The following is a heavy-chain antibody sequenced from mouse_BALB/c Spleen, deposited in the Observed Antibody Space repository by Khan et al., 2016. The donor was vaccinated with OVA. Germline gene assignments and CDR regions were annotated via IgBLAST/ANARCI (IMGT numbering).Heavy chain of an antibody. D-gene: IGHD1-1*01. CDR3: RICWQFYYGSRGDAMDY. J-gene: IGHJ4*01. CDR1: GYTFTNYW. Sequence: QVQLQQSGAELAKPGASVKMFCKASGYTFTNYWMHWVKQRPGQGLEWIGYINPSTGYSEYNQKFKDKATLTADKSSSIAYMQLSSLTSEVSAVYYCRICWQFYYGSRGDAMDYWGQGPSVTVSS. CDR2: INPSTGYS. V-gene: IGHV1-7*01.